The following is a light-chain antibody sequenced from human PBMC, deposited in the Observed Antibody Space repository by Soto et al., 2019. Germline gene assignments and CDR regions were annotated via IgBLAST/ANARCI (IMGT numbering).Light chain of an antibody. V-gene: IGLV7-43*01. Sequence: QAVVTQEPSLTVSPGGTGTLTCASSTGPVTSDYYPNWFQQKPGQAPRALIYSTTKKHSWTPARFSGSLLGGKVALTLSGVQPEDEADSYCLLYYGAAVVFGGGTKLTVL. CDR1: TGPVTSDYY. J-gene: IGLJ2*01. CDR2: STT. CDR3: LLYYGAAVV.